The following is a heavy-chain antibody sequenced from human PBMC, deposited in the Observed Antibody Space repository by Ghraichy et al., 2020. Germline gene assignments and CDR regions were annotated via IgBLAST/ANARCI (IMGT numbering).Heavy chain of an antibody. CDR1: GFTFSTYR. CDR2: ISSSSYNI. CDR3: APGNSGSYIYMDV. V-gene: IGHV3-21*01. J-gene: IGHJ6*03. D-gene: IGHD1-26*01. Sequence: GGSLRLSCAASGFTFSTYRMTWVRQAPGKGLEWVSSISSSSYNIYYTDSVKGRFTISRDNAKNSLYLQMNSLRAEDTAVYYCAPGNSGSYIYMDVWGKGTTVTVSS.